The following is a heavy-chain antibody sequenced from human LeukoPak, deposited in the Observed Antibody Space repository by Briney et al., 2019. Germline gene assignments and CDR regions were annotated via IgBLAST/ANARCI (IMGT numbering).Heavy chain of an antibody. CDR2: VSQTGTT. Sequence: GSLRLSCTASGFTVSSNYMSWVRQAPGKGLEWIGEVSQTGTTYYDTSLTGRVTISIDRSKNQLSLTLRSATAADTGVYYCASHMAVPGTRGFDDWGPGTLVTVSS. CDR3: ASHMAVPGTRGFDD. V-gene: IGHV4-4*02. CDR1: GFTVSSNY. D-gene: IGHD6-19*01. J-gene: IGHJ4*02.